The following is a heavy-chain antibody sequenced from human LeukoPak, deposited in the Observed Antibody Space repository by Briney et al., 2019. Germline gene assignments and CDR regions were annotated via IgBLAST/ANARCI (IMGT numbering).Heavy chain of an antibody. CDR3: AKYYYDSSGYYYVVDY. CDR2: MYYSGST. D-gene: IGHD3-22*01. CDR1: GGSISSNSYY. J-gene: IGHJ4*02. V-gene: IGHV4-39*07. Sequence: SETLSLTCTVSGGSISSNSYYWGWIRQPPGKGLEWIGSMYYSGSTYYNPSLKSRVTISVDTSKNQVSLKLSSVTAADTAVYYCAKYYYDSSGYYYVVDYWGQGTLVTVSS.